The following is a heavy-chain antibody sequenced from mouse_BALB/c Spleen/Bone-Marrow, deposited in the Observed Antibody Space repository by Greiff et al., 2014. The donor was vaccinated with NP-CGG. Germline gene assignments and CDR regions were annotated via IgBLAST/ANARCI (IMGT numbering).Heavy chain of an antibody. J-gene: IGHJ3*01. V-gene: IGHV14-3*02. Sequence: VQLQQSGAELVKPGASVKLSCTASGFNIKDTYMHWVKQRPEQGLEWIGRIDPANGNTKYDPKFQGKATITADTSSNTAYLQLSSLTSEDTAVYYGAMYYYGSSLIAYWGQGTLVTVSA. D-gene: IGHD1-1*01. CDR3: AMYYYGSSLIAY. CDR2: IDPANGNT. CDR1: GFNIKDTY.